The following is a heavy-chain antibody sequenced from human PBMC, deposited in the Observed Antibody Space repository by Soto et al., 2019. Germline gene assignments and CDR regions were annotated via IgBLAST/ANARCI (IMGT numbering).Heavy chain of an antibody. CDR3: ALSGGATPSFYMDV. D-gene: IGHD3-16*02. Sequence: YWSWIRQHPGKGLEWMGIIYPGDSDTRYSPSFQGQVTISADKSISTAYLQWSSLKASDTAMYYCALSGGATPSFYMDVWGKGTTVTVSS. CDR2: IYPGDSDT. J-gene: IGHJ6*03. V-gene: IGHV5-51*01. CDR1: YW.